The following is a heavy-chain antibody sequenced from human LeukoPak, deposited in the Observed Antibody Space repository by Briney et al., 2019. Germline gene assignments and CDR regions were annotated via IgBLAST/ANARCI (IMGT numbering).Heavy chain of an antibody. CDR2: IYTSGST. D-gene: IGHD5-12*01. Sequence: SQTLSLTCTVSGGSISSGSYYWSWIRQPAGRGLEWIGRIYTSGSTNHNPSLKSRVTISVDTSKNQFSLKLSSVTAADTAVYYCARGGYSGYHIDYWGQGTLVTVSS. CDR1: GGSISSGSYY. CDR3: ARGGYSGYHIDY. V-gene: IGHV4-61*02. J-gene: IGHJ4*02.